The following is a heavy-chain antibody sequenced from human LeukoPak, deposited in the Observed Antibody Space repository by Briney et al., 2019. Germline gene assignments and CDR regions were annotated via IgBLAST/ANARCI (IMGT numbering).Heavy chain of an antibody. Sequence: SVTVSCKASGGTFSSYAISWVRQAPGQGREWMGGIIPIFGTANYAQKFQGRVTITADESTSTAYMELSSLRSEDTAVYYCARQYYYDSSGYSMDYWGQGTLVTVSS. J-gene: IGHJ4*02. D-gene: IGHD3-22*01. CDR3: ARQYYYDSSGYSMDY. CDR1: GGTFSSYA. V-gene: IGHV1-69*01. CDR2: IIPIFGTA.